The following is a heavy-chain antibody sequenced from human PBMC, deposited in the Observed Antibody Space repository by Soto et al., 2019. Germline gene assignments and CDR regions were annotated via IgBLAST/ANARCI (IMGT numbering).Heavy chain of an antibody. CDR1: GGSISSYY. Sequence: ETLSLTCTVSGGSISSYYWSWIRQPPGKGLEWIGYIYYSGSTNYNPSLKSRVTISVDTSKNQFSLKLSSVTAADTAVYYCAKGACSSTACYEFDSWGQGTLVTVSS. D-gene: IGHD2-2*01. CDR3: AKGACSSTACYEFDS. J-gene: IGHJ5*01. V-gene: IGHV4-59*01. CDR2: IYYSGST.